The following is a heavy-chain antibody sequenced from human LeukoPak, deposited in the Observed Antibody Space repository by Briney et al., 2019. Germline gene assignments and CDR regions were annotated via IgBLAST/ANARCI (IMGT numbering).Heavy chain of an antibody. CDR1: GFTFTSSA. V-gene: IGHV1-58*01. Sequence: SVKVSCKASGFTFTSSAAQWVRLARGQRLEWIGWIVVGSGNTNHAQKFQERVTITRDMSTTTAYMELSSLRSEDTAVYYCAASVLTDAFDIWGQGTMVTVSS. CDR2: IVVGSGNT. J-gene: IGHJ3*02. CDR3: AASVLTDAFDI. D-gene: IGHD3-10*01.